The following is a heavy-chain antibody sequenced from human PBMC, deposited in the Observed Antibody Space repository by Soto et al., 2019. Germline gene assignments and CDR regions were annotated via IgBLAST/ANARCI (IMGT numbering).Heavy chain of an antibody. CDR1: GGTFSSYA. CDR3: ARGPSPGRGVVPAAIHDYYYYGMDV. V-gene: IGHV1-69*01. D-gene: IGHD2-2*01. J-gene: IGHJ6*02. Sequence: QVQLVQSGAEVKKPGSSVKVSCKASGGTFSSYAISWVRQAPRQGLEWMGGIIPIFGTANYAQKFQGRVTITADESTSTAYMELSSLRSEDTAVYYCARGPSPGRGVVPAAIHDYYYYGMDVWGQGTTVTVSS. CDR2: IIPIFGTA.